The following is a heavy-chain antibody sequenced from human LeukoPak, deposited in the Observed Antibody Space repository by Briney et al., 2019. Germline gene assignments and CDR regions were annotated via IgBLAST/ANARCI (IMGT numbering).Heavy chain of an antibody. CDR1: GYTFASYG. V-gene: IGHV1-69*13. CDR3: ARVGANYDFWSGYYSGAFDI. D-gene: IGHD3-3*01. Sequence: ASVKVSCKTSGYTFASYGVSWVRQAPGQGLEWMGGIIPIFGTANYAQKFQGRVTITADESTSTAYMELSSLRSEDTAVYYCARVGANYDFWSGYYSGAFDIWGQGTWSPSLQ. CDR2: IIPIFGTA. J-gene: IGHJ3*02.